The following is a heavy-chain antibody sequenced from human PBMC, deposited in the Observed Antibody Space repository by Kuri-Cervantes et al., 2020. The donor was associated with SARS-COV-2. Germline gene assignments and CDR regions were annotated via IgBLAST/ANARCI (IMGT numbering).Heavy chain of an antibody. J-gene: IGHJ4*02. CDR2: IYYSGST. D-gene: IGHD6-13*01. V-gene: IGHV4-39*01. Sequence: SEPLSLTGTVSGGSISSSSYYWGWIRQPPGKGLEWIGSIYYSGSTYYNPSLKSRVTISVDTSKNQFSLKLSSVTAADTAVYYCARGQYSSSWYSNLDYWGQGTLVTVSS. CDR3: ARGQYSSSWYSNLDY. CDR1: GGSISSSSYY.